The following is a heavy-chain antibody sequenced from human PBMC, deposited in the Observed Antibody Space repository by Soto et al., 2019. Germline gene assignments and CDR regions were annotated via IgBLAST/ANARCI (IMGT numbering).Heavy chain of an antibody. CDR3: ARSGGMDV. J-gene: IGHJ6*02. CDR2: SRNKANSYTT. D-gene: IGHD3-3*01. CDR1: GFTLSDHY. V-gene: IGHV3-72*01. Sequence: EVQLVESGGGLVQPGGSLRLSCAASGFTLSDHYMDWVRQAPGKGLEWVGRSRNKANSYTTEYAASVKGRFTISRDDSKNSLYLQMNSLNTEDTAVYYCARSGGMDVWGQGNPVTVSS.